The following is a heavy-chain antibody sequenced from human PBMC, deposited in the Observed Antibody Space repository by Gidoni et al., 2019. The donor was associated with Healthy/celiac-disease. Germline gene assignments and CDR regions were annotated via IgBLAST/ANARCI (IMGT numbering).Heavy chain of an antibody. CDR1: GFTFSSYA. D-gene: IGHD6-19*01. Sequence: QVQLVESGGGVVRPGRSLRLPCAASGFTFSSYAMHWVRQAPGKGLEWVAVISYDGSNKYYADSVKGRFTISRDNSKNTLYLQMNSLRAEDTAVYYCARDQDPGIAVAGLDYWGQGTLVTVSS. J-gene: IGHJ4*02. V-gene: IGHV3-30-3*01. CDR2: ISYDGSNK. CDR3: ARDQDPGIAVAGLDY.